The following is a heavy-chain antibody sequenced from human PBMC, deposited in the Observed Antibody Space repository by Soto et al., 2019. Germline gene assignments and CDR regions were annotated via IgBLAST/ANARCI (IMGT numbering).Heavy chain of an antibody. CDR1: GFTFDDYG. V-gene: IGHV3-23*04. D-gene: IGHD6-19*01. CDR2: ISGSGDST. Sequence: EVQLVESGGGVVRPGGSLRLSCAASGFTFDDYGMSWVRQAPGKGLEWVSGISGSGDSTYYADSVKGRFTISRDNSKNTLYLQMNSLRAEDTAVYYCAKGVPGIAVAGTGYFQHWGQGTLVTVSS. J-gene: IGHJ1*01. CDR3: AKGVPGIAVAGTGYFQH.